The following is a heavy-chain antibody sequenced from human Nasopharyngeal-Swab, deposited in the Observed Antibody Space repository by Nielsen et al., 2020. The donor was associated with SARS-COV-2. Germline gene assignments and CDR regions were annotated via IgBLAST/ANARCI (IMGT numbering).Heavy chain of an antibody. J-gene: IGHJ4*02. V-gene: IGHV3-23*01. CDR3: AKVENSGSYRGLWYIDY. D-gene: IGHD1-26*01. CDR2: IGARGVST. Sequence: GESLKISCAASGFTFSNYAMRWVRQAPGKGLELVSAIGARGVSTYYADSVKGRFTISRDNSKNTLYLQMNSLRAEDTAVYYCAKVENSGSYRGLWYIDYWGQGTLVTVSS. CDR1: GFTFSNYA.